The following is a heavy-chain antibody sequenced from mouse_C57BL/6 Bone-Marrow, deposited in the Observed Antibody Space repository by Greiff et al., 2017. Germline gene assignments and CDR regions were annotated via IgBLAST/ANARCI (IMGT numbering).Heavy chain of an antibody. V-gene: IGHV1-42*01. J-gene: IGHJ2*01. CDR2: INPSTGGT. CDR1: GYSFTGDY. CDR3: ARSRGGSYFYY. Sequence: EVHLVESGPELVKPGASVKISCKASGYSFTGDYMNWVKQSPEKSLEWIGEINPSTGGTTYNQKFKAKATLTVDKSSSTAYMQPKSLTSEDSAVYYRARSRGGSYFYYRGQGTTLTVSS.